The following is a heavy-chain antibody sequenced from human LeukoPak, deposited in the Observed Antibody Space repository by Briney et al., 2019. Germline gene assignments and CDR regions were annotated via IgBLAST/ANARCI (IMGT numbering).Heavy chain of an antibody. Sequence: GGSLRLSCVASGFIFSYAWMSWVRQAPGKGLEWVGHIKSKTDGGTADYVAPVKGRFTISRDDSKNTLYLQMNSLKIEDTAVYYCTTDRHTAMVQFDYWGQGTLVTVSS. D-gene: IGHD5-18*01. CDR1: GFIFSYAW. J-gene: IGHJ4*02. V-gene: IGHV3-15*01. CDR2: IKSKTDGGTA. CDR3: TTDRHTAMVQFDY.